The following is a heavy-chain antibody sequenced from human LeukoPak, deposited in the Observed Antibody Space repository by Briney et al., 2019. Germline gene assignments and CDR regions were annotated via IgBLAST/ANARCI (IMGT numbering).Heavy chain of an antibody. D-gene: IGHD3-22*01. V-gene: IGHV4-59*01. CDR2: IYDSGST. CDR3: ARQSISGSSLSYFDY. Sequence: SETLSLTCTVSGGPISSYYWSWIRQPPGKGLEWIGNIYDSGSTNYNPSLKSRVTISVDTSKNQCSLKLSSVTAADTAVYYCARQSISGSSLSYFDYWGQGTLVNVSS. J-gene: IGHJ4*02. CDR1: GGPISSYY.